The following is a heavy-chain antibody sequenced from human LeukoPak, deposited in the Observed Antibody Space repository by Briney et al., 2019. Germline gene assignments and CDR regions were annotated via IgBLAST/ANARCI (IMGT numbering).Heavy chain of an antibody. Sequence: GGSLRLSCAASGFTFSGSAMHWVRQASGKGLEWVGRIRSKANSYATAYAASVKGRFTISRDNSKNTLYLQMNSLRAEDTAVYYCARDKLWFGTHYMDVWGKGTTVTISS. CDR2: IRSKANSYAT. V-gene: IGHV3-73*01. CDR3: ARDKLWFGTHYMDV. J-gene: IGHJ6*03. CDR1: GFTFSGSA. D-gene: IGHD3-10*01.